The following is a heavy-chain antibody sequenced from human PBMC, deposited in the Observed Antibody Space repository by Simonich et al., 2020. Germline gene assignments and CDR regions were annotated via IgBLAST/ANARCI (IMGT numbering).Heavy chain of an antibody. D-gene: IGHD1-26*01. CDR2: INPSGGCT. CDR1: GYTFTSYN. J-gene: IGHJ6*02. V-gene: IGHV1-46*01. CDR3: ASADSGSYWGYYYYYGMDV. Sequence: QVQLVQSGAEVKKPGASVKVSCKASGYTFTSYNMHGVGQAPGQGLEWMEIINPSGGCTSYARKLQGIVTMTRDTSTSTVYMELSSLRSEDTAVYYCASADSGSYWGYYYYYGMDVWGQGTTVTVSS.